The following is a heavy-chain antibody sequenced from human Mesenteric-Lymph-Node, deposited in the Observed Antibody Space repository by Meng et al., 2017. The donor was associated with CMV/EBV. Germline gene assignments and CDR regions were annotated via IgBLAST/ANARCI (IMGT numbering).Heavy chain of an antibody. CDR1: FRFSSYS. J-gene: IGHJ4*02. V-gene: IGHV3-21*01. D-gene: IGHD3-3*01. CDR3: ARGAIFGVVIIKGYVDY. CDR2: ISSSSSYI. Sequence: FRFSSYSMNWVRQAPGKGLGWVSSISSSSSYIYYADSVKGRFTISRDNAKNSLYLQMNSLRAEDTAVYYCARGAIFGVVIIKGYVDYWGQGTLVTVSS.